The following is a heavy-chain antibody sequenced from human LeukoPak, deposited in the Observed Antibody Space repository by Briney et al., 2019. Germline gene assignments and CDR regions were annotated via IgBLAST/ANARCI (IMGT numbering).Heavy chain of an antibody. V-gene: IGHV3-48*04. Sequence: GGSLRLSCAASGFTFSSYSMKWVRQAPGKGLEWVSYISSSSSTIYYADSVKGRFTISRDNAKNSLYLQMNSLRAEDTAVYYCARDRYDWNYGYYYGMDVWGQGTTVTVSS. CDR3: ARDRYDWNYGYYYGMDV. CDR2: ISSSSSTI. D-gene: IGHD1-7*01. J-gene: IGHJ6*02. CDR1: GFTFSSYS.